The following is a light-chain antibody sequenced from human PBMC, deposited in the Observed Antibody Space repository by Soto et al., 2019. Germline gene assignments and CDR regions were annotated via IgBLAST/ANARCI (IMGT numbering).Light chain of an antibody. CDR3: QQYGSSPLT. V-gene: IGKV3-20*01. J-gene: IGKJ4*01. CDR2: GAS. Sequence: ELVWAQSPGPLSLSPATRATLSCRASPSVSSSNLAWYQQKPGQAPRLLIYGASSRATGIPDRFSGSGSGTEFTLTISRLEPEDFAVYYCQQYGSSPLTFGGGTKVDIK. CDR1: PSVSSSN.